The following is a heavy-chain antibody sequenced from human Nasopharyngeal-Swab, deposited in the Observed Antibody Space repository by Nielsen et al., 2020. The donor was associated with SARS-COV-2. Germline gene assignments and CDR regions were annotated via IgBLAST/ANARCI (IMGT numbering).Heavy chain of an antibody. V-gene: IGHV2-5*02. CDR3: AHRGSSSWYGDWFDP. J-gene: IGHJ5*02. D-gene: IGHD6-13*01. CDR2: IYWDDDK. Sequence: SSPTLVKPTQTLTLTCTFSGFSLSTSGVGVGWIRQPPGKALEWLALIYWDDDKRYSPSLKSRLTITKDTSKNQVVLTMTNMDPVDTATYYCAHRGSSSWYGDWFDPWGQGTLVTVSS. CDR1: GFSLSTSGVG.